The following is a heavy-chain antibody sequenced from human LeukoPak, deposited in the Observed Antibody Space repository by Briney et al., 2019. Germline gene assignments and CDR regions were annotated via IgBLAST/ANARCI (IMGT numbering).Heavy chain of an antibody. V-gene: IGHV4-4*07. Sequence: PSETLSLTCTVSGVSISSYYWSWIRQPAGKGLEWIGRIYTSGSTNYNPSLKSRVTMSVDTSKNQFSLKLSSVTAADTAVYYCARENHALGVYYFDYWGQGTLVTVSS. J-gene: IGHJ4*02. CDR2: IYTSGST. CDR1: GVSISSYY. CDR3: ARENHALGVYYFDY. D-gene: IGHD1-14*01.